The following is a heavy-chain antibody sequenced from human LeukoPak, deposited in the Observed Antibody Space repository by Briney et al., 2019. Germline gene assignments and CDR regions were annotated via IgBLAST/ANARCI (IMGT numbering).Heavy chain of an antibody. J-gene: IGHJ6*03. Sequence: SETLSLTRAVYGGSFSGYYWSWIRQPPGKGLEWIGEINHSGSTNYNPSLKSRVTISVDTSKNQFSLKLSSVTAADTAVYYCARLSRGGYCSSTSCYGRAYYYYMDVWGKGTTVTVSS. V-gene: IGHV4-34*01. D-gene: IGHD2-2*01. CDR1: GGSFSGYY. CDR2: INHSGST. CDR3: ARLSRGGYCSSTSCYGRAYYYYMDV.